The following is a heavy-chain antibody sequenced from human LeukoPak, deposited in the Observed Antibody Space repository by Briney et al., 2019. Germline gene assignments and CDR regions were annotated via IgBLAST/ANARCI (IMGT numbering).Heavy chain of an antibody. V-gene: IGHV4-4*07. CDR3: ARGSPPMTTVTTGWFDP. J-gene: IGHJ5*02. D-gene: IGHD4-17*01. CDR1: GGSISSYY. Sequence: SETLSLTCTVSGGSISSYYWSWIRQPAGKGLEWIGRIYTSGSTNYNPSLKSRVTMSVDTSKNQFSLKLSSVTAADTAVYYCARGSPPMTTVTTGWFDPWGQGTLVTVSS. CDR2: IYTSGST.